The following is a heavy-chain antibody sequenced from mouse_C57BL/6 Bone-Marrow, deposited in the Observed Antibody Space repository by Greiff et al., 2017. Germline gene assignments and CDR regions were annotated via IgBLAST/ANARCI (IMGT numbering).Heavy chain of an antibody. CDR3: AMEQFYYDYAWFAY. CDR1: GYTFTSYW. J-gene: IGHJ3*01. CDR2: IHPSDSDT. Sequence: QVQLQQPGAELVKPGASVKVSCKASGYTFTSYWMHWVKQRPGQGLEWIGRIHPSDSDTNYNQKFKGKATLTVDKSSSTAYMQLSSLTSEDSAVYYCAMEQFYYDYAWFAYWGQGTLVTVSA. V-gene: IGHV1-74*01. D-gene: IGHD2-4*01.